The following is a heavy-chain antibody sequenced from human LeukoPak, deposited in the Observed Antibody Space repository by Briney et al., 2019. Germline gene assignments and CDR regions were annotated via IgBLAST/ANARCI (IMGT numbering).Heavy chain of an antibody. D-gene: IGHD3-16*02. CDR2: INSDGSST. CDR3: ARGSEVINYYYYYYMDV. J-gene: IGHJ6*03. Sequence: GGSLRLSCAASGFTFSSYWMHWVRQAPGKGLVWVSRINSDGSSTSYADSVKGRFTISRDNAKNTLYLQMNSLRAEDTAVYYCARGSEVINYYYYYYMDVWGKGTTVTISS. V-gene: IGHV3-74*01. CDR1: GFTFSSYW.